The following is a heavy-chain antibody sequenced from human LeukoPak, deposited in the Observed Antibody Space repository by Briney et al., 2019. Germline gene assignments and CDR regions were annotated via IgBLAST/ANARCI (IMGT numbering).Heavy chain of an antibody. CDR2: FSGTSST. J-gene: IGHJ4*02. CDR3: AKLKQWQPQRYFFEY. V-gene: IGHV3-23*01. D-gene: IGHD6-19*01. CDR1: GFTFSGYA. Sequence: PGGSLRLSCAASGFTFSGYAMSWVRQAPGKGLEWVSTFSGTSSTSYADAVKGRVTISRDNSKNTLYLQMNSLRAEDTAVYYCAKLKQWQPQRYFFEYWGQGALVTVAS.